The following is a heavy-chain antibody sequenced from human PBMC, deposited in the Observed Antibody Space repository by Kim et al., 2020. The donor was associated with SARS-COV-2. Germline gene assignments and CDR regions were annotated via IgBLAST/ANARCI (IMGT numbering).Heavy chain of an antibody. J-gene: IGHJ6*02. Sequence: GGSLRLSCAASGFTFSSYGMHWVRQAPGKGLEWVAVISYDGSNKYYADSVKGRFTISRDNSKNTLYLQMNSLRAEDTAVYYCAKAPGPIVGATINYYYGMDVWGQGTTVTVSS. CDR3: AKAPGPIVGATINYYYGMDV. V-gene: IGHV3-30*18. CDR2: ISYDGSNK. D-gene: IGHD1-26*01. CDR1: GFTFSSYG.